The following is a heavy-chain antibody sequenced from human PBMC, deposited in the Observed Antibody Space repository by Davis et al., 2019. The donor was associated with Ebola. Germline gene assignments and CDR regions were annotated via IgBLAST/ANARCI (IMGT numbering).Heavy chain of an antibody. D-gene: IGHD1-26*01. J-gene: IGHJ4*02. Sequence: GKSLKISCAASGFTFDGYAMHWVRQAPGKGLEWVSGISWNSAGIGYADSVKGRFTNSRDNANNSLYLQMNSLRAEDTALYYCARRAGELLVNWGQGTLVTVSS. CDR3: ARRAGELLVN. CDR1: GFTFDGYA. CDR2: ISWNSAGI. V-gene: IGHV3-9*01.